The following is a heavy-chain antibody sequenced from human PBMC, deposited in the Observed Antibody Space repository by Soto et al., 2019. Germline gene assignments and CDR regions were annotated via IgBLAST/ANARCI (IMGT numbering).Heavy chain of an antibody. CDR3: ARLHSHGTYGMDV. Sequence: SVKVSCKASGGSFTYTLSWVRQAPGQGLEWMGGIIPIFGTTNYAQKFQGRVTITADESTKTAYMELGTLRSEDTAVYYCARLHSHGTYGMDVWGQGTTVTVS. CDR2: IIPIFGTT. V-gene: IGHV1-69*13. J-gene: IGHJ6*02. CDR1: GGSFTYT. D-gene: IGHD5-18*01.